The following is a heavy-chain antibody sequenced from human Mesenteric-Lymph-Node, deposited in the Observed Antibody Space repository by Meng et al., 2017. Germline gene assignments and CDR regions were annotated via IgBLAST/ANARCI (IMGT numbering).Heavy chain of an antibody. D-gene: IGHD1-1*01. CDR1: GGTFSSYA. Sequence: SSVKVSCKASGGTFSSYAISWVRQAPGQGLECMGGIIPIFGTANYAQKLQGRVTITADKSTSTDYMELSSLRYEDTAVCYCARRNGTTSYYYYGMDVWGQGTMVTVSS. J-gene: IGHJ6*02. V-gene: IGHV1-69*06. CDR3: ARRNGTTSYYYYGMDV. CDR2: IIPIFGTA.